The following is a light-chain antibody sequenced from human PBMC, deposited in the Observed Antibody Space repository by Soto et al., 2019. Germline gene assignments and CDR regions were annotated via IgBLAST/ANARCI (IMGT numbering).Light chain of an antibody. CDR1: SSNIGTGYD. CDR3: QSYDGTLGGCT. Sequence: QSVLTQPPSVSGAPGQRVTICCIGTSSNIGTGYDVQWYQQLPGAAPKLLIYFNNNRPSGVPDRFSASTSKSGTSASLAITRLQAEDEADYYCQSYDGTLGGCTFGAGTKLTVL. V-gene: IGLV1-40*01. CDR2: FNN. J-gene: IGLJ2*01.